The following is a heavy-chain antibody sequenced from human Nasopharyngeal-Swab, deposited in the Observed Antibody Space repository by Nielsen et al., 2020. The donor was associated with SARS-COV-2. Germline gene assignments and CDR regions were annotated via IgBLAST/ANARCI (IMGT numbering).Heavy chain of an antibody. CDR3: AKDIYGDIAAAGGIDY. CDR1: GFTFDDYA. Sequence: SLKISCAASGFTFDDYAMHWVRQAPGKGLEWVSGLSWNSGSIGYADSVKGRFTISRDNAKNSLYLQMNSLRAEDTALYYCAKDIYGDIAAAGGIDYWGQGTLVTVSS. D-gene: IGHD6-13*01. J-gene: IGHJ4*02. CDR2: LSWNSGSI. V-gene: IGHV3-9*01.